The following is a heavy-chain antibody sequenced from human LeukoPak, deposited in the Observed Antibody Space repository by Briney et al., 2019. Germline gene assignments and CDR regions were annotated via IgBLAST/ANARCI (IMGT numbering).Heavy chain of an antibody. J-gene: IGHJ4*02. V-gene: IGHV3-23*01. CDR2: ISDSGGST. Sequence: GGSLRLSCAASGFTFSSYAMSWVRQAPGKGLDWVSGISDSGGSTYYADSVKGRFTISKDSSKNTLYLQMNSLRAEDTAVYYCARDLRRTTFDYWGQGTLVTVSS. CDR1: GFTFSSYA. D-gene: IGHD4-11*01. CDR3: ARDLRRTTFDY.